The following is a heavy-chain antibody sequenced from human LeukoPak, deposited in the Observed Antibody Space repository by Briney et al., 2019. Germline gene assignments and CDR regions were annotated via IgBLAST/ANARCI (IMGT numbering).Heavy chain of an antibody. CDR3: TRQYEF. Sequence: SETLSLTCTVSGASIISGNYFWGWVRQPPGKRLELIGSWHHSGITDYNPSLKSRVTIVADTSKNQFSLKLASVAAADSAVYFCTRQYEFWGQGTLVTVSS. V-gene: IGHV4-39*01. CDR1: GASIISGNYF. J-gene: IGHJ4*02. D-gene: IGHD3-10*01. CDR2: WHHSGIT.